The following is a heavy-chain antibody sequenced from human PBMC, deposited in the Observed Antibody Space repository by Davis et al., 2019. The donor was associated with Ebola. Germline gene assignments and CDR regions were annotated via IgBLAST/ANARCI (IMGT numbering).Heavy chain of an antibody. CDR2: IYPGDSDT. V-gene: IGHV5-51*01. CDR1: GYSFTSYW. CDR3: ARLGAVTAMYYYYGMDV. J-gene: IGHJ6*02. Sequence: KVSCKGSGYSFTSYWIGWVRQMPGKGLEWMGIIYPGDSDTRYSPSFQGQVTISADKSISTAYLQWSSLKASDTAMYYCARLGAVTAMYYYYGMDVWGQGTTVTVSS. D-gene: IGHD2-21*02.